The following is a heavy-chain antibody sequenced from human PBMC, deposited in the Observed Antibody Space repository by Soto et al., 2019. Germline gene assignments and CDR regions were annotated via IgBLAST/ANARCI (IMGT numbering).Heavy chain of an antibody. Sequence: QLQLQESGPGLVKPSETLSLTCTVSGGSISSSSYYWGWIRQPPGKGLEWIGSIYYSGSTYYNPSLKSRVTISVDTSKNQFSLKLSSVTAADTAVYYCARHTYYDVWSGYSFDYWGQGTLVTVSS. CDR2: IYYSGST. V-gene: IGHV4-39*01. CDR1: GGSISSSSYY. J-gene: IGHJ4*02. D-gene: IGHD3-3*01. CDR3: ARHTYYDVWSGYSFDY.